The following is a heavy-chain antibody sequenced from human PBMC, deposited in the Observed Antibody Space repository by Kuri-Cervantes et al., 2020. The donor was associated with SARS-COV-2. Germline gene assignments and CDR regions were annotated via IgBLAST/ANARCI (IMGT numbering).Heavy chain of an antibody. CDR3: AREDIVVVPAAIAHTYNWFDP. CDR2: IRYDGTNK. Sequence: SCAASGFTFRRYVMHWVREALGKGLELVAFIRYDGTNKFYADSVKGRFTISRDNSKTTLYLLMNSLSAEDTAVYSCAREDIVVVPAAIAHTYNWFDPWGQRTLVTVSS. V-gene: IGHV3-30*02. CDR1: GFTFRRYV. J-gene: IGHJ5*02. D-gene: IGHD2-2*01.